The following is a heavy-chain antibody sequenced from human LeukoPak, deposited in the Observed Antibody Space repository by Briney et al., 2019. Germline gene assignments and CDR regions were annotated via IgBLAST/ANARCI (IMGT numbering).Heavy chain of an antibody. CDR2: IGTAGDT. Sequence: GGSLRLSCAASGFTFSSYDMHWVRQAPGKGLEWVSAIGTAGDTYYPGSVKGRFTISRENAKNSLYLQMNSLRAGDTAVYYCARDLFCRSTSYGMDVWGQGTTVTVSS. CDR1: GFTFSSYD. J-gene: IGHJ6*02. D-gene: IGHD3-3*01. CDR3: ARDLFCRSTSYGMDV. V-gene: IGHV3-13*04.